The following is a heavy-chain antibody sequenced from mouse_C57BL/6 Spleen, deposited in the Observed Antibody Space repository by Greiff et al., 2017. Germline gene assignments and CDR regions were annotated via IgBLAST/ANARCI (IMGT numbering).Heavy chain of an antibody. CDR3: AKKYGYYAMDY. J-gene: IGHJ4*01. V-gene: IGHV2-5*01. Sequence: QVQLQQPGPGLVQPSQSLSITCTVSGFSLTSYGVHWVRQSPGKGLEWLGVIWRGGSTDYNAAFMSRLGIIKDNSKSQVFFKMNSLQADDNAIYYCAKKYGYYAMDYWGQGTSVTVSS. CDR2: IWRGGST. D-gene: IGHD1-1*02. CDR1: GFSLTSYG.